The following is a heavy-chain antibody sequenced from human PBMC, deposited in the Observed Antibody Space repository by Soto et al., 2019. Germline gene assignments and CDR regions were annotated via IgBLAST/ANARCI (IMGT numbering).Heavy chain of an antibody. CDR2: TSFDGSKK. CDR3: AKDGSRDGWHFDY. J-gene: IGHJ4*02. Sequence: GGSLRLSCAASGFTLSGYDMHWVRQAPGKGLEWVAVTSFDGSKKNYADSVKGRFTISRDNSKNTLYLQMNSLRAEDTAIYYCAKDGSRDGWHFDYWGQGALVTVSS. D-gene: IGHD6-19*01. V-gene: IGHV3-30*18. CDR1: GFTLSGYD.